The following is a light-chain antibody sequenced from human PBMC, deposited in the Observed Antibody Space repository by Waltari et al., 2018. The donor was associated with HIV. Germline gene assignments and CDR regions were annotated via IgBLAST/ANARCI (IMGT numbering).Light chain of an antibody. CDR1: SSNIGAGYD. CDR3: QSYDSSLSGWV. CDR2: ANS. Sequence: QSVLTQPPSVSGAPGQRVTISCSGSSSNIGAGYDVTWYPQLPGTAPKLLIYANSNRPSGVPDRFSGSKSGTSASLAITGLQAEDEADYYCQSYDSSLSGWVFGGGTKLTVL. V-gene: IGLV1-40*01. J-gene: IGLJ3*02.